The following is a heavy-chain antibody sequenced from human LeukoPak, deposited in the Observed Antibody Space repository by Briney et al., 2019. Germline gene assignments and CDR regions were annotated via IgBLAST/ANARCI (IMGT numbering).Heavy chain of an antibody. V-gene: IGHV3-7*05. CDR1: GFTFTNYW. J-gene: IGHJ4*02. D-gene: IGHD3-22*01. CDR2: TKQDETEK. Sequence: GGSLRLSCAASGFTFTNYWMSWVRQAPGKGLEWVANTKQDETEKHYADSVKGRFTVSRDNARNALYLQMNSLRAEDTAVYYCARIYDNSGYYDFWGQGTLVTVSS. CDR3: ARIYDNSGYYDF.